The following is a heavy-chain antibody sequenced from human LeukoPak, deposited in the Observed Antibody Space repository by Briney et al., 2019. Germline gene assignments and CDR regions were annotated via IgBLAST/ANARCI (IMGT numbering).Heavy chain of an antibody. V-gene: IGHV1-24*01. D-gene: IGHD1-26*01. CDR1: GYTLTELS. CDR3: ARVRRSGELLDAGRYNWLDP. CDR2: FDPEDGET. J-gene: IGHJ5*02. Sequence: ASVTVSCKVSGYTLTELSMHWVRQAPGKGLEWMGGFDPEDGETIYAQKFQGRVTLTRDTSTSTVYMELSSLRSEDTAVYYCARVRRSGELLDAGRYNWLDPWGQGTLVTVSS.